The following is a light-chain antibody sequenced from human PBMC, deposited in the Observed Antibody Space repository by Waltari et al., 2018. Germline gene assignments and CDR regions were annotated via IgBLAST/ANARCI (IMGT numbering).Light chain of an antibody. Sequence: QSALTQPPSASGSPGQSVTFSCTGTSSDVGGFDYVSWYHQHPGKVPRLLIYEVSNRPSGVPDRFSGAKSGNTASLTVSGLQVEDEADYYCSSFAGSSQMLFGGGTKLTVL. CDR1: SSDVGGFDY. CDR2: EVS. V-gene: IGLV2-8*01. J-gene: IGLJ2*01. CDR3: SSFAGSSQML.